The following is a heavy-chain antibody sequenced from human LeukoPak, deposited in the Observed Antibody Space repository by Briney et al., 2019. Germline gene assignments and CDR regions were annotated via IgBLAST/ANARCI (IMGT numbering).Heavy chain of an antibody. CDR2: INHSGST. V-gene: IGHV4-34*01. CDR3: ARGRAAVAGHDY. D-gene: IGHD6-19*01. J-gene: IGHJ4*02. Sequence: SETLSLTCAVYGGSFSGYYWSWIRQPPGKGLEWIGEINHSGSTNYNPSLKSRVTISVDTSKNQFSLKLSSVTAADTAVYYCARGRAAVAGHDYWGQGTLVTVSS. CDR1: GGSFSGYY.